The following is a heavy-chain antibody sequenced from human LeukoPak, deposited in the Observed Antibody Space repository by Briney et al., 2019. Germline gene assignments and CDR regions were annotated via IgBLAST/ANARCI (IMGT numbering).Heavy chain of an antibody. Sequence: GGSLRLSCAASGFTFSSYAMSWVRQAPGKGLEWVSVIYSGGSTYYADSVKGRFTISRDNSKNTLYLQMNRLRAEDTAVYYCARAPTYGGNSGVWGQGTLVTVSS. J-gene: IGHJ4*02. D-gene: IGHD4-23*01. CDR2: IYSGGST. V-gene: IGHV3-66*01. CDR3: ARAPTYGGNSGV. CDR1: GFTFSSYA.